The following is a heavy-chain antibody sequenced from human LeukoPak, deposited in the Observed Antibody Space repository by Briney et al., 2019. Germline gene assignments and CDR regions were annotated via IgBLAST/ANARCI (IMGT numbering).Heavy chain of an antibody. D-gene: IGHD4-11*01. CDR2: INQDGRAI. Sequence: GGSLTLSCAASGFTFSDVWMSWVRQAPGKGLEWVANINQDGRAIYYVDSVKGRFSISRDNTNSLLYLQMDSLGAEDTAIYFCARDSYRSIDYWGRGTLVTVSS. J-gene: IGHJ4*02. V-gene: IGHV3-7*01. CDR3: ARDSYRSIDY. CDR1: GFTFSDVW.